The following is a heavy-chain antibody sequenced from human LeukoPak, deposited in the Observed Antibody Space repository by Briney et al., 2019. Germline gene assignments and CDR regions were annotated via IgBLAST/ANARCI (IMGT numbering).Heavy chain of an antibody. J-gene: IGHJ3*02. CDR1: GYTFTGYF. Sequence: ASVKVSCKASGYTFTGYFMHWVRQAPGQGLEWMGWINPNSGGTNYAQKFQGRVTMTRDTSISTAYMELRRLRYDDTAVYYCATAVIVAVFGDAFDTWGQGTLVTVSS. CDR2: INPNSGGT. CDR3: ATAVIVAVFGDAFDT. D-gene: IGHD6-13*01. V-gene: IGHV1-2*02.